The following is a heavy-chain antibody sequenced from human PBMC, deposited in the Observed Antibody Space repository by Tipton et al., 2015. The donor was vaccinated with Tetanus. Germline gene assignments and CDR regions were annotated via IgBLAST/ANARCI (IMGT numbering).Heavy chain of an antibody. V-gene: IGHV1-46*01. D-gene: IGHD3-10*01. CDR2: IHPGGGRT. CDR3: ARDAVYGSGSFYNDWFDP. J-gene: IGHJ5*02. Sequence: QSGPEVKEPGASVKISCRASGYTFTDYYILWVRRAPGQGLEWMGIIHPGGGRTTYAQGFQGRVILTREKSTSTVYLHLNSLRSDDTAVYCCARDAVYGSGSFYNDWFDPWGQGTLVTVSS. CDR1: GYTFTDYY.